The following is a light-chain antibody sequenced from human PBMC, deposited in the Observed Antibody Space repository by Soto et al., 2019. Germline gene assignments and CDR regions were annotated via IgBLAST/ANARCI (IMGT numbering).Light chain of an antibody. CDR1: QSLLHSNGYNY. Sequence: DIVMTQSPLSLPVTPGEPASISCRSSQSLLHSNGYNYLDWYLQKPGQSPQLLIYLGSNRASGVSDRSSGSGSGTDFTLKISRVEAEDVGVYYCMQALQYMYTFGQGTKLEIK. J-gene: IGKJ2*01. CDR2: LGS. V-gene: IGKV2-28*01. CDR3: MQALQYMYT.